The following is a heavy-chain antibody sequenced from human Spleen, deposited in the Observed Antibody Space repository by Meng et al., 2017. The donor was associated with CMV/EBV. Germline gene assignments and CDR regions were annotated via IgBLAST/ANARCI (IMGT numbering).Heavy chain of an antibody. CDR2: MNPNSGQT. CDR1: YLFTSYD. J-gene: IGHJ5*02. Sequence: YLFTSYDINWVRQATGLGLEWMGWMNPNSGQTGYAKKFQGRVSFTRNTSMRTAYMELSSLRSEDTAVYFCARTQSYYGSGTYNWFDPWGQGTLVTVSS. D-gene: IGHD3-10*01. CDR3: ARTQSYYGSGTYNWFDP. V-gene: IGHV1-8*01.